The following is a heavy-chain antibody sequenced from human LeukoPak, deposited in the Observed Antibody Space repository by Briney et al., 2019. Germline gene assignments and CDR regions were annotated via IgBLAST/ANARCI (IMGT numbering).Heavy chain of an antibody. J-gene: IGHJ4*02. Sequence: PSETLSLTCTVSGGSISSYYWSWIRQPPGKGLEWIGYIYYSGSTNYNPSLKSRVTISVDTSKNQFSLKLSSVTAADTAVYYCARANYYDSSGYYHAYDYWGQGTLVTVSS. CDR3: ARANYYDSSGYYHAYDY. CDR2: IYYSGST. CDR1: GGSISSYY. D-gene: IGHD3-22*01. V-gene: IGHV4-59*01.